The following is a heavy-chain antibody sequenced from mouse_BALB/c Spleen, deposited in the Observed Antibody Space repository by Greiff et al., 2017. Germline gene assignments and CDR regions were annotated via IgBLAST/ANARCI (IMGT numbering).Heavy chain of an antibody. J-gene: IGHJ3*01. CDR1: GFTFSSYA. Sequence: EVQGVESGGGLVKPGGSLKLSCAASGFTFSSYAMSWVRQTPEKRLEWVASISSGGSTYYPDSVKVRFTISRDNARNILYLQMSSLRSEDTAMYYCARGGGGNSAWFAYWGQGTLVTVSA. D-gene: IGHD2-1*01. V-gene: IGHV5-6-5*01. CDR3: ARGGGGNSAWFAY. CDR2: ISSGGST.